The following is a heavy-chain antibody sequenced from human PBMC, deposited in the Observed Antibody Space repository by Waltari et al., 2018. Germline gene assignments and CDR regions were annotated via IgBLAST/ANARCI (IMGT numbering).Heavy chain of an antibody. D-gene: IGHD3-22*01. J-gene: IGHJ4*02. V-gene: IGHV5-51*01. Sequence: EVQLVQSGAEVKKPGESLKISCKGSGYSFTSYWIGWVRQLPGKGLEWMGIIYPGDSDTRYSPSFQGQVTISADKSISTAYLQWSSLKASDTAMYYCARGRERQYYYDSSGYWAFWGQGTLVTVSS. CDR1: GYSFTSYW. CDR2: IYPGDSDT. CDR3: ARGRERQYYYDSSGYWAF.